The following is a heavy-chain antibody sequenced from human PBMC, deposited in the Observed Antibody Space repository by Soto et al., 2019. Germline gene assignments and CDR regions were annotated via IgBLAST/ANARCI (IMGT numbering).Heavy chain of an antibody. D-gene: IGHD5-18*01. V-gene: IGHV3-15*01. CDR1: GFTFRNAW. CDR3: ITDVTSVMDV. CDR2: IKSKSDGGTT. J-gene: IGHJ6*02. Sequence: EVHVVESGGGLVKPGGSLRLSCSVSGFTFRNAWMSWVCQAPGKGLEWVGRIKSKSDGGTTDYAAPVKGRFTISRDDLQNSVFLQMKSLKTEDTAMYYCITDVTSVMDVWGQGTTVTVSS.